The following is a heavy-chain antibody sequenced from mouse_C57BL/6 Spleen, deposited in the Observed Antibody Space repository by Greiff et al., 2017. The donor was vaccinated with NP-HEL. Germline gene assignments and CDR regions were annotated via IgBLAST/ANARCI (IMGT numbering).Heavy chain of an antibody. CDR2: INPSNGGT. J-gene: IGHJ2*01. V-gene: IGHV1-53*01. CDR3: ARHLYYGSNYFDY. CDR1: GYTFTSYW. D-gene: IGHD1-1*01. Sequence: QVHVKQSGTELVKPGASVKLSCKASGYTFTSYWMHWVKQRPGQGLEWIGNINPSNGGTNYNEKFKSKATLTVDKSSSTAYMQLSSLTSEDSAVYYCARHLYYGSNYFDYWGQGTTLTVSS.